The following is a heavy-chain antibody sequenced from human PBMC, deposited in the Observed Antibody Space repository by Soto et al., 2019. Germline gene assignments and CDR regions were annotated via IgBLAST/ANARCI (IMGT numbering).Heavy chain of an antibody. CDR1: GYTFTSYG. Sequence: QVQLVQSGAEVKKPGASVKVSCKASGYTFTSYGITWVRQAPGQGLEWMGWISAYNGNTNYAQKLQGRVTMTTSTSTRPAYMELRSLRSDDTAVYYCARTDSRPQDFDYWGQGTLVTVSS. D-gene: IGHD6-13*01. V-gene: IGHV1-18*01. CDR3: ARTDSRPQDFDY. CDR2: ISAYNGNT. J-gene: IGHJ4*02.